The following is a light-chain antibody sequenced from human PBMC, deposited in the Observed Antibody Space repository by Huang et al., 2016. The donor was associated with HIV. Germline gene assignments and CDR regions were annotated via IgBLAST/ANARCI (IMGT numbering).Light chain of an antibody. CDR1: QNIWGS. V-gene: IGKV3-15*01. J-gene: IGKJ4*01. CDR3: QQYNDWSAVT. Sequence: EIVMTQSPATLSVSPGERATLSCRASQNIWGSLAWYQKKPGQAPRLRIYEASTRATGIPARFSGSESGTDFTLTISSLQSEDFAVYYCQQYNDWSAVTFGGGTKVEI. CDR2: EAS.